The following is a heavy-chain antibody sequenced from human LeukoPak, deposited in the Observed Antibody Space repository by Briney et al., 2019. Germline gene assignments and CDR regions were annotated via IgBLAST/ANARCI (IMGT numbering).Heavy chain of an antibody. J-gene: IGHJ6*03. CDR1: GGSISSYY. CDR3: ARDSIVVVPAATRREYYYYYYMDV. Sequence: SETLSLTCTVSGGSISSYYWSWIRQPPGKGLEWIGYIYYSGSTNYNPPLKSRVTISVDTSKNQFSLKLSSVTAADTAVYYCARDSIVVVPAATRREYYYYYYMDVWGKGTTVTVSS. V-gene: IGHV4-59*01. D-gene: IGHD2-2*01. CDR2: IYYSGST.